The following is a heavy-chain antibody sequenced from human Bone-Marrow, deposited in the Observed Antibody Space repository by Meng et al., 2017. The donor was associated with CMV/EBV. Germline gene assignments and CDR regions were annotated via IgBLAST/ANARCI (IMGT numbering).Heavy chain of an antibody. CDR3: ARDTAMVRSLDY. CDR1: GFTFNKYA. Sequence: GESLKISCAASGFTFNKYAMSWVRQAPGKGLEWVSYISSSGSTIYYADSVKGRFTISRDNAKNSLYLQMNSLRAEDTAVYYCARDTAMVRSLDYWGQGTLVTVSS. V-gene: IGHV3-11*01. D-gene: IGHD5-18*01. CDR2: ISSSGSTI. J-gene: IGHJ4*02.